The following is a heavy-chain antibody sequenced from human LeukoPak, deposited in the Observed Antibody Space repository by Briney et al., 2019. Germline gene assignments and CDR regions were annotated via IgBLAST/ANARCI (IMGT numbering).Heavy chain of an antibody. CDR3: ARLLAAAGPHNWFDP. CDR1: GYIFTSYW. J-gene: IGHJ5*02. V-gene: IGHV5-51*01. CDR2: IYPGDSDT. D-gene: IGHD6-13*01. Sequence: GESLKISCKGSGYIFTSYWIGWVRQMPGKGLEWMGIIYPGDSDTRYSPSFQGQVTISADKSISTAYLQWSSLKASDTAMYYCARLLAAAGPHNWFDPWGQGTLVTVSS.